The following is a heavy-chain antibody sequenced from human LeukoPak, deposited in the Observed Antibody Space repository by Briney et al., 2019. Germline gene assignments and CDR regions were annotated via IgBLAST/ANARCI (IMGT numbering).Heavy chain of an antibody. J-gene: IGHJ4*02. D-gene: IGHD6-19*01. CDR1: GYTFSSYF. Sequence: GASVKVSSKASGYTFSSYFMHWVRQAPGQGPEWMGWINPNNGGTNYAQKFQGRVTVTRDSSINTVYMELDSLRSDDTAVYYCAREVSGTVYSDFWGQGTLVTVSS. CDR3: AREVSGTVYSDF. V-gene: IGHV1-2*02. CDR2: INPNNGGT.